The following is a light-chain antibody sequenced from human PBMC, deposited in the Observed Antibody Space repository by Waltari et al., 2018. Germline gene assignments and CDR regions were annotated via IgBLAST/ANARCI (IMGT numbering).Light chain of an antibody. CDR1: QSVSSSY. Sequence: EIVLTQSPGTLSLSPGKRSTLSGRASQSVSSSYLAWYQQKPGQAPRLLIYGASSRATGIPDRFSGSGSGTDFTLTISRLEPEDFAVYYCQQYGSSPNTFGQGTRLEIK. J-gene: IGKJ5*01. CDR3: QQYGSSPNT. CDR2: GAS. V-gene: IGKV3-20*01.